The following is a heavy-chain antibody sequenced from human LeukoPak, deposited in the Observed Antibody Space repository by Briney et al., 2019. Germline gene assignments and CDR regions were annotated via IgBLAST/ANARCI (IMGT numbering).Heavy chain of an antibody. J-gene: IGHJ4*02. D-gene: IGHD3-22*01. Sequence: GASLQISCEGSGSIFTSYWIGWVRQLPGKGLEWMGIIYPGDSDTRYSPSFQGQVTISADKSISTAYLQWSSLKASDTAMYYCARQGHYYDSSGYYLLRPFDYWGQGTLVTVSS. CDR1: GSIFTSYW. CDR3: ARQGHYYDSSGYYLLRPFDY. V-gene: IGHV5-51*01. CDR2: IYPGDSDT.